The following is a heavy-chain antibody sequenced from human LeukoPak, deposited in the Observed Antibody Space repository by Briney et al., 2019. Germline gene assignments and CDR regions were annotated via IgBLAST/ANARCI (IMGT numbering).Heavy chain of an antibody. D-gene: IGHD3-10*01. Sequence: SVKVSCKASGYTFTSYGISWVRQAPGQGLEWMGGIIPIFGTANYAQKFQGRVTITADESTSTAYMELSSLRSEDTAVYYCARARGITMVRGVIGYYGMDVWGKGTTVTVSS. CDR3: ARARGITMVRGVIGYYGMDV. CDR1: GYTFTSYG. CDR2: IIPIFGTA. V-gene: IGHV1-69*13. J-gene: IGHJ6*04.